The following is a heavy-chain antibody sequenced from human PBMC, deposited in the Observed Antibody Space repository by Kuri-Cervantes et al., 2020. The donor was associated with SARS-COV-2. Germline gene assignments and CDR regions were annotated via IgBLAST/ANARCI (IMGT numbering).Heavy chain of an antibody. V-gene: IGHV3-23*01. D-gene: IGHD3-10*01. Sequence: GESLKISCAASGFTFSSYAMSWVRQAPGKGLEWVSAISGSGGSTYYADSVKGRFTISRDNSKNTLYLQMNSLRAEDTAVYYCAKPGQGVSMLRGAHPSDWGQGTLVTVSS. CDR1: GFTFSSYA. J-gene: IGHJ4*02. CDR2: ISGSGGST. CDR3: AKPGQGVSMLRGAHPSD.